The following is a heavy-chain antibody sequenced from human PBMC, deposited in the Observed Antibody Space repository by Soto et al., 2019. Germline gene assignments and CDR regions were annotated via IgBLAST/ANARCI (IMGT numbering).Heavy chain of an antibody. J-gene: IGHJ5*01. CDR2: IFYSGST. CDR1: GGSISSSSYY. CDR3: ARRDSTSWHHYNWFDS. Sequence: SETLSLTCTVSGGSISSSSYYWGWIRQPPGKGLEWIGSIFYSGSTYYNPSLKSRVTISVDTSKNQISLTLNSVIAADTAVYYCARRDSTSWHHYNWFDSWGHGTLVT. V-gene: IGHV4-39*01. D-gene: IGHD6-13*01.